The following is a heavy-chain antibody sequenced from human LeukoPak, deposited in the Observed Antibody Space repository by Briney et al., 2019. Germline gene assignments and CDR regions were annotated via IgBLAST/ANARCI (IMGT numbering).Heavy chain of an antibody. Sequence: PGGSLRLSCAASGFTFSSSWMSWVRQAPGKGLEWVANIQQDGSEKYYVDSVKGRFTISRDNAKKSLFLQVSSLRGEDTAVYYCARDRGFSYGIDFWGQGTLVTVSS. CDR1: GFTFSSSW. J-gene: IGHJ4*02. CDR2: IQQDGSEK. D-gene: IGHD5-18*01. CDR3: ARDRGFSYGIDF. V-gene: IGHV3-7*04.